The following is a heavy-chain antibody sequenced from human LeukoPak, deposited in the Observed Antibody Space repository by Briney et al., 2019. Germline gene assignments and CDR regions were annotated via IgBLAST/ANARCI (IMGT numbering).Heavy chain of an antibody. CDR1: GGTFSSYA. D-gene: IGHD3-9*01. V-gene: IGHV1-69*01. CDR3: ARAFSQYYDILTGYHSFDY. J-gene: IGHJ4*02. Sequence: SVKVSCKASGGTFSSYAISWVRQAPGQGPEWMGGIIPIFGTANYAQKFQGRATITADESTSTAYMELSSLRSEDTAVYYCARAFSQYYDILTGYHSFDYWGQGTLVTVSS. CDR2: IIPIFGTA.